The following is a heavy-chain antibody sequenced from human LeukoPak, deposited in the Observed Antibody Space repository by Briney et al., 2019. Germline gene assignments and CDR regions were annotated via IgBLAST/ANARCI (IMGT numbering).Heavy chain of an antibody. CDR3: ARGGVTTAHPYYYGMDA. J-gene: IGHJ6*02. CDR2: ISYDGSNK. V-gene: IGHV3-30-3*01. Sequence: GGSLRLSCAASGFTFSSYAMHWVRQAPGEGLEWVAVISYDGSNKYYADSVKGRFTISRDNSKNTLYLQMNSLRAEDTAVYYCARGGVTTAHPYYYGMDAWGQGTTVTVSS. D-gene: IGHD4-11*01. CDR1: GFTFSSYA.